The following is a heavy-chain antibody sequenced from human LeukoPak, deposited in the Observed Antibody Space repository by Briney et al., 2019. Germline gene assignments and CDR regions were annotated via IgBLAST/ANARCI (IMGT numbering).Heavy chain of an antibody. CDR3: AREELGSSLGFDP. J-gene: IGHJ5*02. CDR1: GFTVSSNY. CDR2: IYSGGGT. D-gene: IGHD3-16*01. V-gene: IGHV3-53*05. Sequence: GGSLRLSCAASGFTVSSNYMSWVRQAPGKGLEWVSVIYSGGGTYYADSVKGRFTISRDNSKDTLYLQMNSLRAEDTAVYYCAREELGSSLGFDPWGQGTLVTVSS.